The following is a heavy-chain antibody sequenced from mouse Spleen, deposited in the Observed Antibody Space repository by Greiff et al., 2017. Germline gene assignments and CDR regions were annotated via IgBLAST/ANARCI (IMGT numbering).Heavy chain of an antibody. CDR1: GYTFTDYY. Sequence: VKLMESGAELVRPGASVKLSCKASGYTFTDYYINWVKQRPGQGLEWIARIYPGSGNTYYNEKFKGKATLTAEKSSSTAYMQLSSLTSEDSAVYFCARSGWGYFDYWGQGTTLTVSS. CDR3: ARSGWGYFDY. D-gene: IGHD1-1*02. CDR2: IYPGSGNT. V-gene: IGHV1-76*01. J-gene: IGHJ2*01.